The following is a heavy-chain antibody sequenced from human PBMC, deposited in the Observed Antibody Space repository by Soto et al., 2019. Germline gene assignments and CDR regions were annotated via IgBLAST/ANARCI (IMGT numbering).Heavy chain of an antibody. CDR2: ISHDVSNK. D-gene: IGHD5-18*01. J-gene: IGHJ4*02. Sequence: PGGSLRLSCAASGFTFSSYAMHWVRQAPGKGLEWVAVISHDVSNKYYADSVKGRFTISRDNSKNTLYLQMNSLRAEDTAVYYCARDATQLGGYFDYWGQGTLVTVSS. CDR1: GFTFSSYA. V-gene: IGHV3-30-3*01. CDR3: ARDATQLGGYFDY.